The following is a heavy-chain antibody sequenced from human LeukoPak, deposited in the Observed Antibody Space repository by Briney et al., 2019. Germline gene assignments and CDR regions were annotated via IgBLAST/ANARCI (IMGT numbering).Heavy chain of an antibody. Sequence: KPSETLSLTCTVSGASYWGWVRRSPEMGLEWIGSIYSTGGTYYNPSLKSRLTISLDTSKRQFSLKMTSMTAADTAVYYCASLRDDGGNYPRFDYWGQGALVTVSA. CDR2: IYSTGGT. V-gene: IGHV4-39*07. CDR1: GASY. D-gene: IGHD4-23*01. J-gene: IGHJ4*02. CDR3: ASLRDDGGNYPRFDY.